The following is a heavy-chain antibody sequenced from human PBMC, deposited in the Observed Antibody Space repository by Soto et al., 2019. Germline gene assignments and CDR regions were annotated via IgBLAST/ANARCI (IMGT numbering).Heavy chain of an antibody. CDR3: GRVDGGYEPPGF. J-gene: IGHJ4*02. CDR2: IYYTGST. V-gene: IGHV4-59*08. D-gene: IGHD5-12*01. CDR1: GGSISSYY. Sequence: TSETLSLTCTVSGGSISSYYWSWIRQPPGKGLDWIGYIYYTGSTNYNPSLKSRVTISVDTSKSQFSLKLSSVTAADTAVYYCGRVDGGYEPPGFGGQGTLDTVSS.